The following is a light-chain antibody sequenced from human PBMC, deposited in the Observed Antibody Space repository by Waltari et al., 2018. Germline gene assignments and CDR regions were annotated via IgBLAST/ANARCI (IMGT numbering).Light chain of an antibody. CDR3: QQYYNWPPKIT. Sequence: EIVMRQSPATLAVSPGDTATLSCRASQNIGSSLAWYQQKPGQAPRLLIYYASTRATGIPARLSGSESGTEFTLTISNLQSEDFAIYYCQQYYNWPPKITFGQGTRLE. CDR1: QNIGSS. CDR2: YAS. V-gene: IGKV3-15*01. J-gene: IGKJ5*01.